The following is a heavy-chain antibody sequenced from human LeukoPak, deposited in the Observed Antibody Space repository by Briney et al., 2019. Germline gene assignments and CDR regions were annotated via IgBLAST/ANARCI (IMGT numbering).Heavy chain of an antibody. CDR1: GFTFSSYG. D-gene: IGHD6-13*01. CDR2: ISYDGSNK. V-gene: IGHV3-30*03. Sequence: GRSLRLSCAASGFTFSSYGMHWVRQAPGKGLEWVAVISYDGSNKYYADSVKGRFTISRDNSKNTLYLQMNSLRAEDTAVYYCARAGSSSWYRPLYYYYYMDVWGKGTTVTVSS. CDR3: ARAGSSSWYRPLYYYYYMDV. J-gene: IGHJ6*03.